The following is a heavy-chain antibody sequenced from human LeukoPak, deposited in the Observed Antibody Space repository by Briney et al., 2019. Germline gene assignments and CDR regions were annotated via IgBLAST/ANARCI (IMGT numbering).Heavy chain of an antibody. CDR2: ISAGGGSA. Sequence: GGSLRLSCAASGFSFISYGMHWVRQAPGKGLEWVSAISAGGGSAYYADSVKGRFTISRDNSKNTLYLQMNGLRAEDTAVYYCAKDRGYCSSTSCNFDYWGQGTLVTVSS. CDR3: AKDRGYCSSTSCNFDY. CDR1: GFSFISYG. J-gene: IGHJ4*02. V-gene: IGHV3-23*01. D-gene: IGHD2-2*01.